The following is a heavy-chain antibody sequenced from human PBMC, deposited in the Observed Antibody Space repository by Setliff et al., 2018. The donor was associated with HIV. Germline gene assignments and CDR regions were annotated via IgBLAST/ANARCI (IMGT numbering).Heavy chain of an antibody. Sequence: GGSLRLSCVVSDFTVSINYVSWVRQAPGKGLEWVSVTYAGGTTYYADSVKGRFTVSRHLSTNTLYLQMSSLRPEDSALYYCVRDGSMTGRNYYYMEVWGKGTTVTVSS. CDR3: VRDGSMTGRNYYYMEV. J-gene: IGHJ6*03. V-gene: IGHV3-53*04. D-gene: IGHD3-9*01. CDR2: TYAGGTT. CDR1: DFTVSINY.